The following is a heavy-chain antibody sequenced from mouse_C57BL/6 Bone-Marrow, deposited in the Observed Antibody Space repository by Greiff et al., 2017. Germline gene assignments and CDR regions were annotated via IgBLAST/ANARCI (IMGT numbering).Heavy chain of an antibody. D-gene: IGHD2-4*01. CDR3: ARHEDDYDVEYFDV. V-gene: IGHV1-62-2*01. CDR2: FYPGSGSI. Sequence: VQLQQSGAELVKPGASVTLSCKASGYTFTEYTIHWVQQRSGQGLEWIGWFYPGSGSIKYNEKFKDKATLTADKSSSTVYMELSRLTAEDSAVYCWARHEDDYDVEYFDVWGTRNTGTVSS. J-gene: IGHJ1*03. CDR1: GYTFTEYT.